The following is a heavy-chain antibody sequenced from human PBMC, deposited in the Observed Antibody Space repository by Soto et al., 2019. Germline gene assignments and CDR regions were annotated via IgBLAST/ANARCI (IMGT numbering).Heavy chain of an antibody. CDR3: ARRKERSGPNYFDV. D-gene: IGHD6-25*01. CDR2: MNPSNGNA. J-gene: IGHJ4*02. CDR1: GDTFIKYD. Sequence: ASVKVPCKASGDTFIKYDINWVRQATGQGLEWMGWMNPSNGNAGYAQNFRGRVTMTSNTSITTAYMELSGLRYEDTAVYYCARRKERSGPNYFDVWGQGTLVTVSS. V-gene: IGHV1-8*01.